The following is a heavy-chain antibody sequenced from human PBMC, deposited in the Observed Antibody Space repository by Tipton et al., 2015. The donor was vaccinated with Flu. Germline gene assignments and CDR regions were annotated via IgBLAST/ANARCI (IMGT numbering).Heavy chain of an antibody. D-gene: IGHD5-12*01. CDR2: INHSGST. J-gene: IGHJ4*02. CDR1: GGSFSGYY. V-gene: IGHV4-34*01. CDR3: ARGTGYANAYLDS. Sequence: TLSLTCAVYGGSFSGYYWSWIRQPPGKGLEWIGEINHSGSTNYNPSLKSRVTIPVDTSKNQFSLKVTSLTAADTAVYYCARGTGYANAYLDSWGQGTLVTVSS.